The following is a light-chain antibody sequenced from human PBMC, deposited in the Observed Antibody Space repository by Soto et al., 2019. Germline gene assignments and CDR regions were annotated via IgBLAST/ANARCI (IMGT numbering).Light chain of an antibody. J-gene: IGKJ2*02. CDR2: GAF. CDR3: QQSDKWPCT. Sequence: EIVLTQSPATLSVSPGERATLSCRTSQNIGTNLACYQQKPGQAPRLLIYGAFIRAPGFPVRFRGTGSGSEFTLTISSLQSEDGAVYYCQQSDKWPCTFGQGTNLEMK. CDR1: QNIGTN. V-gene: IGKV3-15*01.